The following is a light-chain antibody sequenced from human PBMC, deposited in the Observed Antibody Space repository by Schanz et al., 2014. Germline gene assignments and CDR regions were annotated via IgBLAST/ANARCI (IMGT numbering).Light chain of an antibody. Sequence: QSVLTQPPSASGTPGQRVTISCSGSSSNIGSNTVNWYQQLPGTAPKLLIYSDNQRPSGVPDRFFGSKSGTSASLAITGLQAEDEADYYCSSYTSSSTLVFGGGTQLTVL. CDR2: SDN. CDR3: SSYTSSSTLV. J-gene: IGLJ2*01. CDR1: SSNIGSNT. V-gene: IGLV1-44*01.